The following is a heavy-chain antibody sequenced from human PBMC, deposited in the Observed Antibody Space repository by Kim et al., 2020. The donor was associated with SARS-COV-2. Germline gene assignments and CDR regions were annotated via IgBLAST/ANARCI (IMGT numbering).Heavy chain of an antibody. V-gene: IGHV4-39*01. CDR2: T. CDR3: ASGRTTSKFDY. D-gene: IGHD4-4*01. J-gene: IGHJ4*02. Sequence: TYYNPSLKSRVTISVDTSKNQFSLNLTSVTAPDTAVYYCASGRTTSKFDYWGQGTLVTVSS.